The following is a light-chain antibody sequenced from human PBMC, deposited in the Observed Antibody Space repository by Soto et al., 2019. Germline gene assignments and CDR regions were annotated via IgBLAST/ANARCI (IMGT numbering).Light chain of an antibody. CDR2: AAS. CDR1: QTITRN. CDR3: QQSDSIPIT. V-gene: IGKV1-39*01. Sequence: DIQMTQSPSSLSASVGDRVSIPCRASQTITRNLNWYQQKPGTAPKLLIYAASTLQSGVPSRFSGSGSGTDFTLAISSPQPEDFATYYCQQSDSIPITFGQGTRLEIK. J-gene: IGKJ5*01.